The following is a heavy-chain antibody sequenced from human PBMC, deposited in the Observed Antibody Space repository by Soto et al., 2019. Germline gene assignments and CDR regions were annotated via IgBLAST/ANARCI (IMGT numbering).Heavy chain of an antibody. CDR1: GFTFGDYA. D-gene: IGHD5-12*01. J-gene: IGHJ4*02. V-gene: IGHV3-49*03. CDR2: IRSKAYGGTT. Sequence: GGSLRLSCTASGFTFGDYAMSWFRQAPGKGLEWVGFIRSKAYGGTTEYAASVKGRFTISRDDSKSIAYLQMNSLKTEDTAVYYCTREDEYSGYDPLFDYWGQGTLVTVSS. CDR3: TREDEYSGYDPLFDY.